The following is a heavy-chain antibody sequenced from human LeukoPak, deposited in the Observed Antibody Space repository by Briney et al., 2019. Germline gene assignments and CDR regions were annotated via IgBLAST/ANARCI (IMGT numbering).Heavy chain of an antibody. CDR3: ARDLGYSYGYFAH. V-gene: IGHV3-53*01. CDR1: GFTVSSSH. Sequence: GGSLRLSCAASGFTVSSSHMSWVRQAPGKGLEWVSVIDSGGSTYYSDSVKGRFTISRDNSKNTLYLQINSLRVEDTVVYYCARDLGYSYGYFAHWGQGSLVTVSS. J-gene: IGHJ4*02. CDR2: IDSGGST. D-gene: IGHD5-18*01.